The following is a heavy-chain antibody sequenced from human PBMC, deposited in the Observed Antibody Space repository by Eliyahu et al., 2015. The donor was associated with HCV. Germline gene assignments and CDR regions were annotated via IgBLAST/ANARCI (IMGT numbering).Heavy chain of an antibody. CDR3: AVSSGWYYFDY. V-gene: IGHV3-74*01. CDR1: XFTFSSYW. J-gene: IGHJ4*02. D-gene: IGHD6-19*01. Sequence: EVQLVEXGGGLVXPGGSLRLSXASXXFTFSSYWMHWXRQAPGKGLVWVSRINSDGSSTSYADSVKGRFTISRDNAKNTLYLQMNSLRAEDTAVYYCAVSSGWYYFDYWGQGTLVTVSS. CDR2: INSDGSST.